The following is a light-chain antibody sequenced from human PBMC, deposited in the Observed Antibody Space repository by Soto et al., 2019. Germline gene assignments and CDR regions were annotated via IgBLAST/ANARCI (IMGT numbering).Light chain of an antibody. CDR3: CSFTSGNTAYV. V-gene: IGLV2-14*01. CDR2: EVS. Sequence: QSVLTQPASVSGSPGQSITISCAGTSSDVGGYNYVSWYQQHPGKAPKLLLYEVSNRPSWVSDRFSGSKSANTASLTISGLQAEDEADYYCCSFTSGNTAYVFGTGTKVTVL. J-gene: IGLJ1*01. CDR1: SSDVGGYNY.